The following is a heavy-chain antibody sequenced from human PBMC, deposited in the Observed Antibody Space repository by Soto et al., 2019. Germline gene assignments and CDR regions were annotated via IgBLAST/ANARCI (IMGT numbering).Heavy chain of an antibody. J-gene: IGHJ6*02. D-gene: IGHD2-21*02. CDR3: ARAPWGGDSYGMDV. CDR2: ISSSSSYI. V-gene: IGHV3-21*01. Sequence: GGSLRLSCAASGFTFDDYAMHWVRQAPGKGLEWVSSISSSSSYIYYADSVKGRFTISRDNAKNSLYLQMNSLRAEDTAVYYCARAPWGGDSYGMDVWGQGTRSPSP. CDR1: GFTFDDYA.